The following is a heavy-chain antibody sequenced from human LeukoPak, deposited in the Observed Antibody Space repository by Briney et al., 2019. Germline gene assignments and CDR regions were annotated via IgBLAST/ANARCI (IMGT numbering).Heavy chain of an antibody. J-gene: IGHJ4*02. D-gene: IGHD1-26*01. CDR3: ARDTDWYGGYVDY. CDR1: GGSISSSSYY. Sequence: SETLSLTCTVSGGSISSSSYYWGWIRQPPGKGLEWIGSIYYSGSTYYNPSLKSRVTISVDTSKNQFSLKLSSLTAADTAVYYCARDTDWYGGYVDYWGQGTLVTVSS. CDR2: IYYSGST. V-gene: IGHV4-39*07.